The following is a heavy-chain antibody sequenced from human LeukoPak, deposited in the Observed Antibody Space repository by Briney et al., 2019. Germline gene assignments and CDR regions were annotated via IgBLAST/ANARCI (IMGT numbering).Heavy chain of an antibody. CDR3: ARGRSGNFDI. D-gene: IGHD4-23*01. Sequence: GGSLTLSCAASGFTFSSYAMTCVRQAPGKGLEWVSAIYGSGGGTYYADSVKGRFTISRDNPKNTLHLQVTSLEAEDTAGYCCARGRSGNFDIWGQGTMVTVSS. CDR2: IYGSGGGT. J-gene: IGHJ3*02. CDR1: GFTFSSYA. V-gene: IGHV3-23*01.